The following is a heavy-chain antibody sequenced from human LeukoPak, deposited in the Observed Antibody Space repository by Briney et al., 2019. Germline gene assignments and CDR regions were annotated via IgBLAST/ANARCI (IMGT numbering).Heavy chain of an antibody. D-gene: IGHD1-14*01. J-gene: IGHJ4*02. V-gene: IGHV3-23*01. CDR3: AKNHYNTDSYSDY. CDR1: GFTFTPYA. CDR2: LSGSGAST. Sequence: GGSLRLSCAASGFTFTPYAMSWVRQAPGKGLQWVSALSGSGASTYYADSVKGRFTISRDNSKNTVYLQMNSLRAEDTAVYYCAKNHYNTDSYSDYWGLGTLVTVSS.